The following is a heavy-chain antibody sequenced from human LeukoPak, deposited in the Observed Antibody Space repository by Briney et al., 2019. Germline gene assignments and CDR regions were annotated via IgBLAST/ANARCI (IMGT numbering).Heavy chain of an antibody. Sequence: SETLSLTCTVSGYSISSGYYWGWSRQPPGKGLEWIGSIYHSGSTYYNPSLKSRVTISVDTSKNQFSLKLSSVTAADTAVYYCARDIAAAGGLENWFDPWGQGTLVTVSS. CDR3: ARDIAAAGGLENWFDP. CDR1: GYSISSGYY. J-gene: IGHJ5*02. CDR2: IYHSGST. D-gene: IGHD6-13*01. V-gene: IGHV4-38-2*02.